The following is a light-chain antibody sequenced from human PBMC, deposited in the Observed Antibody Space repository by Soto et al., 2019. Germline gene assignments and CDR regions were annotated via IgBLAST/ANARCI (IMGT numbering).Light chain of an antibody. J-gene: IGKJ2*01. CDR1: QSVSSGY. CDR2: GAS. Sequence: EIVLTQSPGTLSLSPGERATLSCRASQSVSSGYLAWYQQKPGQAPRLLIYGASNRATAIPDRFSGSGSGTDFTLTISRLEPEDFAVYFCQQYGTSLYTFGQGTKLELK. V-gene: IGKV3-20*01. CDR3: QQYGTSLYT.